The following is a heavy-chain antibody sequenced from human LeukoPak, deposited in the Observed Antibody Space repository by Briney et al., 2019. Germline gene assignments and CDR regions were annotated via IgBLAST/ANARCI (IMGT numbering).Heavy chain of an antibody. CDR1: GFTLSSYW. CDR3: AKFPFNYYDSSGYLES. CDR2: IKQDGSEK. D-gene: IGHD3-22*01. J-gene: IGHJ4*02. V-gene: IGHV3-7*05. Sequence: GGSLRLSCAASGFTLSSYWMSWVRQAPGKGLEWVANIKQDGSEKYYVDSVKGRFTISRDNAKNSLYLQMNSLRAEDTAVYYCAKFPFNYYDSSGYLESWGQGTLVTVSS.